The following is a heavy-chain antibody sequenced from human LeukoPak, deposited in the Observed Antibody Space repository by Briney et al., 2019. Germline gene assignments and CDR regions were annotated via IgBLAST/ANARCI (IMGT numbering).Heavy chain of an antibody. V-gene: IGHV1-3*01. CDR2: INAGNGNT. CDR3: ARRYCSSTSCSFPHDY. Sequence: ASVKVSCKASGYTFTTYAMHWVRQAPGQRLEWMGWINAGNGNTKYSQKFQGRVTITADESTSTAYMELSSLRSEDTAVYYCARRYCSSTSCSFPHDYWGQGTLVTVSS. CDR1: GYTFTTYA. J-gene: IGHJ4*02. D-gene: IGHD2-2*01.